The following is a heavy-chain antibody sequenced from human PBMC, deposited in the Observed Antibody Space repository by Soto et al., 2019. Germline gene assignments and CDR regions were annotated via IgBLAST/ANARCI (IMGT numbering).Heavy chain of an antibody. CDR1: GRIITSYW. V-gene: IGHV5-51*01. J-gene: IGHJ4*02. Sequence: PGESLKISCKGSGRIITSYWIGWVRQMPGKGLEWMGIIYPGDSETTYSPSFQGQVTISADRSSWTAYLQWGSLKASDTAIYYCASRLRDLDNWSPLNYWGQGNLVTVSS. CDR3: ASRLRDLDNWSPLNY. CDR2: IYPGDSET. D-gene: IGHD3-3*01.